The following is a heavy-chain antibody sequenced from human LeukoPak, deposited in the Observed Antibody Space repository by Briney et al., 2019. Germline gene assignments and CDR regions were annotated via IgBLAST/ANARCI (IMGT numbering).Heavy chain of an antibody. J-gene: IGHJ4*02. CDR1: GFTFSRYW. CDR2: IIGDGSAT. CDR3: ARDKVSGGWYDFDY. V-gene: IGHV3-74*01. Sequence: PGGSLRLSCAASGFTFSRYWMHWVRRAPGKGLVWVSRIIGDGSATTYADSVKGRFTISRDNAKNTLYLQMNSLRAEDTAVYYCARDKVSGGWYDFDYWGQGTLVTVSS. D-gene: IGHD6-19*01.